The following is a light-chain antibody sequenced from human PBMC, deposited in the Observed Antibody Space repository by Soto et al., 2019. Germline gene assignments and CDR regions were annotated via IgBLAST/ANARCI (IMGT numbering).Light chain of an antibody. CDR3: QTWGTGIQV. V-gene: IGLV4-69*01. Sequence: QTVVTQSPSASASLGASVKLTCTLSSGHSSYTIAWHQQQPQKGPRYLMKVNSDGSHSKGDGIPDRFSGSSSGAERYLTISSLQSEDEADYYCQTWGTGIQVFGAATKLTVL. CDR1: SGHSSYT. CDR2: VNSDGSH. J-gene: IGLJ1*01.